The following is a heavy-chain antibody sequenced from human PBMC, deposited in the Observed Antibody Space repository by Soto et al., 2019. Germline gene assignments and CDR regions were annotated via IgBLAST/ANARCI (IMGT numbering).Heavy chain of an antibody. CDR3: ARDRSYYYDSSGYSSTDY. J-gene: IGHJ4*02. Sequence: ASVKVSCKASGYTFTSYGISWARQAPGQGLEWMGWISAYNGNTNYAQKLQGRVTMTTDTSTSTAYMELRSLRSDDTAVYYCARDRSYYYDSSGYSSTDYWGQGTLVTVSS. D-gene: IGHD3-22*01. V-gene: IGHV1-18*01. CDR1: GYTFTSYG. CDR2: ISAYNGNT.